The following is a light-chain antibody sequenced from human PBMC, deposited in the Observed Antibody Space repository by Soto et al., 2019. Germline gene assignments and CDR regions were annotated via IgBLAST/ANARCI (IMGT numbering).Light chain of an antibody. CDR1: QSVSNDF. CDR2: GAS. J-gene: IGKJ1*01. Sequence: EIVLTQSPGILSLSPGGRATLSCRASQSVSNDFLAWYQQKPGQAPRLLIYGASTRATDVPGRFSGSGCGADFTLSISRLEPEDFAVYYCQQYGSSPPRTFGQGTKVEMK. V-gene: IGKV3-20*01. CDR3: QQYGSSPPRT.